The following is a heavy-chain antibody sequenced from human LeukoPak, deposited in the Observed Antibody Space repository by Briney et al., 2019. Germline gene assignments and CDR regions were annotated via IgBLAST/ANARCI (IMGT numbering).Heavy chain of an antibody. CDR2: ISWNSGSI. D-gene: IGHD3-9*01. V-gene: IGHV3-9*01. Sequence: GGSLRLSCAASGFTFDDYAMHWVRQAPGKGLEWVSGISWNSGSIGYADSVKGRFTISRDNAKNSLYLQMNSLRAEDTAVYYCAKGYYDILTGEEGYFDYWGQGTLVTVSS. CDR1: GFTFDDYA. CDR3: AKGYYDILTGEEGYFDY. J-gene: IGHJ4*02.